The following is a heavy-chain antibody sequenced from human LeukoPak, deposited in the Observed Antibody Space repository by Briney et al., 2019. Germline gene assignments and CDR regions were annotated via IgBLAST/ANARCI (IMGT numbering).Heavy chain of an antibody. Sequence: ASVKVSCKASGYIFTSYGISWVRQAPGQGLEWMGWISAYNGNTNYAQKLQGRVTMTTDTSTSTAYMELRSLRSDDTAVYYCARDRGYYDILTGDAFDIWGQGTMVTVSS. D-gene: IGHD3-9*01. CDR3: ARDRGYYDILTGDAFDI. CDR2: ISAYNGNT. CDR1: GYIFTSYG. V-gene: IGHV1-18*01. J-gene: IGHJ3*02.